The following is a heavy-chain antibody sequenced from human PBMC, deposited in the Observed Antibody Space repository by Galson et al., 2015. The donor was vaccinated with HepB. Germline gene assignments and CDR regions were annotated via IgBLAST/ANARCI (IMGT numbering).Heavy chain of an antibody. CDR3: ARDSSAWDLDY. D-gene: IGHD6-19*01. V-gene: IGHV1-2*02. CDR2: INPNAGAT. J-gene: IGHJ4*02. CDR1: GYTFTGYY. Sequence: SVKVSCKASGYTFTGYYIHWVRQAPGQGLEWMGWINPNAGATTYAQKFQGRVTMTRDTSISTAYMELRRLRSDDRAVYYCARDSSAWDLDYWGQGTLVTVSS.